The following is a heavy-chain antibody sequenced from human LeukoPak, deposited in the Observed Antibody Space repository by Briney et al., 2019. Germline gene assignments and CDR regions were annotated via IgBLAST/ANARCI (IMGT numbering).Heavy chain of an antibody. CDR3: ATDRPAYCGGDCYPFQH. D-gene: IGHD2-21*02. Sequence: ASVKVSCKVSGYTLTELSIHWVRQAPGEGLGWMGGFDPEDGETIYAQKFQGRVTMTEDTSTDTAYMELSSLRSEDTAIYYCATDRPAYCGGDCYPFQHWGQGTLVTVSS. CDR1: GYTLTELS. CDR2: FDPEDGET. J-gene: IGHJ1*01. V-gene: IGHV1-24*01.